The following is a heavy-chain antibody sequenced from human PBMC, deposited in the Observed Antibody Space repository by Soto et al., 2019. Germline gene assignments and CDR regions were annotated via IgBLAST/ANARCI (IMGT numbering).Heavy chain of an antibody. V-gene: IGHV1-2*02. D-gene: IGHD3-10*01. Sequence: GASVKVSCKASGYTFTGYYMHWVRQAPGQGLEWMGWINPSSGGTNYAQKFQGRVTMTRDTSISTAYMELSRMRSDDTAVYYCARSRELLYLSYFDYWGQGTLVTVSS. CDR2: INPSSGGT. CDR1: GYTFTGYY. CDR3: ARSRELLYLSYFDY. J-gene: IGHJ4*02.